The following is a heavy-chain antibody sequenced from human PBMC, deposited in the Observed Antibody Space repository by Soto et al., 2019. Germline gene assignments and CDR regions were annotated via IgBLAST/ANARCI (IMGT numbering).Heavy chain of an antibody. J-gene: IGHJ4*02. CDR3: AKGQSIGVVIIPPLAY. CDR2: IYSGGST. D-gene: IGHD3-3*01. CDR1: GFTVSSNY. Sequence: LRLSCAASGFTVSSNYMSWVRQAPGKGLEWVSVIYSGGSTYYADSVKGRFTISRDNSKNTLYLQMNSLRAEDTAVYYCAKGQSIGVVIIPPLAYWGQGTLVTVSS. V-gene: IGHV3-53*01.